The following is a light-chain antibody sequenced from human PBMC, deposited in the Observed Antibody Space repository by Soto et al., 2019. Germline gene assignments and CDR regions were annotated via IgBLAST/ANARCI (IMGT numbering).Light chain of an antibody. Sequence: QSALTQPASVSGSPGQSITISCTGTSSDVGGYNYVSWYQQHPGKAPKLLIYAKNNRPSGVPDRFSGSKSGTSASLAITGLQAEDEADYYCQSYDNSLSGHYVFGTGTKLTVL. V-gene: IGLV2-14*01. CDR3: QSYDNSLSGHYV. CDR1: SSDVGGYNY. CDR2: AKN. J-gene: IGLJ1*01.